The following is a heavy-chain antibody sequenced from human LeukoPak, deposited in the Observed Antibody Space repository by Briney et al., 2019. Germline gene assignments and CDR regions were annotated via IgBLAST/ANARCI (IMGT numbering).Heavy chain of an antibody. D-gene: IGHD2-2*02. CDR1: GFTFSSYG. V-gene: IGHV3-30*02. CDR3: AKDRGGLRSVPAAIAY. Sequence: SGGSLRLSCAASGFTFSSYGMHWVRQAPGKGLEWVAFIRYDGSNKYYADSVKGRFTISRDNSKNTLYLQMNSLRAEDTAVYYCAKDRGGLRSVPAAIAYWGQGTLVTVSS. J-gene: IGHJ4*02. CDR2: IRYDGSNK.